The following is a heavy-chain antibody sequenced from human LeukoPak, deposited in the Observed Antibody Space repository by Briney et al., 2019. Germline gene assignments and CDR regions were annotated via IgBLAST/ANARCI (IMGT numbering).Heavy chain of an antibody. J-gene: IGHJ6*03. CDR1: GGTFSSYA. Sequence: SVKVSCKASGGTFSSYAISWVRQAPGQGLEWMGGIIPIFGTANYAQKFQGRVTITTDESTSTAYMELSSLRSEDTAVYYCATAGDYDSSGYSILYYYYYMDVWGKGTTVTVSS. CDR3: ATAGDYDSSGYSILYYYYYMDV. D-gene: IGHD3-22*01. V-gene: IGHV1-69*05. CDR2: IIPIFGTA.